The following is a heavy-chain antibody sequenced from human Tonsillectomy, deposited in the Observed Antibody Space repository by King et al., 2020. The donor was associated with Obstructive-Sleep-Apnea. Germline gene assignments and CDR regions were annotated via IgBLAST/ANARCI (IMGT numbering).Heavy chain of an antibody. V-gene: IGHV4-34*01. CDR3: AKGITRSGRPGTNGFNY. J-gene: IGHJ4*02. CDR2: INHSGST. D-gene: IGHD1-1*01. Sequence: VQLQQWGAGLLKPSETLSLTCAVYGGSFSGYYWSLIRQPPGKGLEWIGEINHSGSTNYNPPLKSRSTISVDTSKNQFSLKLSSVTAAATAVYIWAKGITRSGRPGTNGFNYWGQGTLVTVSS. CDR1: GGSFSGYY.